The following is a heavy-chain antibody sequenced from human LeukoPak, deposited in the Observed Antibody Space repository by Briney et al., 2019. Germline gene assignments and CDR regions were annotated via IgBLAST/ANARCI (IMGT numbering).Heavy chain of an antibody. Sequence: PSETLSLTCTVSGGSISSSSYYWGWIRQPPGKGLEWIGEINHRGSTNYNPSLKSRVTISVATSKNQSSLKLSSVTAADTAVYYCARASSAAREGWFDPWGQGTLVTVSS. J-gene: IGHJ5*02. V-gene: IGHV4-39*07. D-gene: IGHD6-6*01. CDR2: INHRGST. CDR1: GGSISSSSYY. CDR3: ARASSAAREGWFDP.